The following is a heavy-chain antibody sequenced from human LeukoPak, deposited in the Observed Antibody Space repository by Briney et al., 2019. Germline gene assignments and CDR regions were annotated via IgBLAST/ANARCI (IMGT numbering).Heavy chain of an antibody. CDR1: GFTFSSYA. CDR3: AKDDGVVITFLFDY. D-gene: IGHD3-3*01. V-gene: IGHV3-23*01. Sequence: GGSLRLSCAASGFTFSSYAMSWVRQAPWKGLEWGSAISVSGVSTYYADSVNGRVTISRDNSKNTLYMQMHSLRAEDTAVYYCAKDDGVVITFLFDYWGQGTLVTVSS. CDR2: ISVSGVST. J-gene: IGHJ4*02.